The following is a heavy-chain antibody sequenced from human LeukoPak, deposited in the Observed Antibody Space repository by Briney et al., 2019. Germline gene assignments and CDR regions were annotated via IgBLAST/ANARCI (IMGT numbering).Heavy chain of an antibody. D-gene: IGHD6-19*01. J-gene: IGHJ4*02. CDR1: GFTFSSYA. CDR3: AGASSGWSVFDY. CDR2: ISYDGSNK. Sequence: GGSLRLSCAASGFTFSSYAMHWVRQAPGKGLEWVAVISYDGSNKYYADSVKGRFTISRDNSKNTLYLQMNSLRAEDTAVYYCAGASSGWSVFDYWGQGTPVTVSS. V-gene: IGHV3-30*04.